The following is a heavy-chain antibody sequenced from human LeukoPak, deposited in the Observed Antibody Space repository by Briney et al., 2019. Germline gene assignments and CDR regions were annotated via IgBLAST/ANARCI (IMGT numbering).Heavy chain of an antibody. CDR1: GFTVRSNY. D-gene: IGHD3-10*01. V-gene: IGHV3-53*01. J-gene: IGHJ4*02. Sequence: GGSLRLSCVASGFTVRSNYMSWVRQAPGKGLEWVSVFHSGGSTDYADSVKGRFTISRDNSKNTLYLQMNSLRAEDTAVYYCTGASGSFRGDYWGQGTLVTVSS. CDR3: TGASGSFRGDY. CDR2: FHSGGST.